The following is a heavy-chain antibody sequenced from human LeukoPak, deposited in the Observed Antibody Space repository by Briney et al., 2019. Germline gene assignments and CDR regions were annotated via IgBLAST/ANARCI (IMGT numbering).Heavy chain of an antibody. D-gene: IGHD1-1*01. J-gene: IGHJ4*02. CDR3: ASRGAGSVDY. CDR2: IIPISGTA. Sequence: SVKVSCKASGGTFSSYAISWVRQAPGQGLEWMGGIIPISGTANYAQKFQGRVTITADESTSTAYMELSSQRSEDTAVYYCASRGAGSVDYWGQGTLVTVSS. CDR1: GGTFSSYA. V-gene: IGHV1-69*13.